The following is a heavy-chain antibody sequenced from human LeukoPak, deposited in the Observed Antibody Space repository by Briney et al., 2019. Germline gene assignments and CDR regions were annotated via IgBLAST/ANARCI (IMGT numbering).Heavy chain of an antibody. CDR3: ARIRCSPTDNTCYNY. CDR1: GVSFSGNY. D-gene: IGHD2/OR15-2a*01. V-gene: IGHV4-34*01. Sequence: PSETLSLTCAVHGVSFSGNYWSWIRQSPEKGPEWIGEIYHSRYTTYNPSLKSRVTISADTSENQLSLRLTSVTAADTALYYCARIRCSPTDNTCYNYWGQATLVTVSS. J-gene: IGHJ4*02. CDR2: IYHSRYT.